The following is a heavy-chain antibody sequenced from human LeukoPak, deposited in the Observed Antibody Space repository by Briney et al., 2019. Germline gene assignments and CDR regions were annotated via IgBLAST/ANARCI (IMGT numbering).Heavy chain of an antibody. J-gene: IGHJ6*02. V-gene: IGHV3-11*01. D-gene: IGHD4-17*01. Sequence: GGSLRLSCAASGFTFSSYWMPWVRQAPGKGLEWVLYISSSGSTIYYADSAKGRFTISRDNAKNSLYLQMNSLRAEDTAVYYCARGASTDYGDYGVIEGYGMDVWGQGTTVTVSS. CDR3: ARGASTDYGDYGVIEGYGMDV. CDR1: GFTFSSYW. CDR2: ISSSGSTI.